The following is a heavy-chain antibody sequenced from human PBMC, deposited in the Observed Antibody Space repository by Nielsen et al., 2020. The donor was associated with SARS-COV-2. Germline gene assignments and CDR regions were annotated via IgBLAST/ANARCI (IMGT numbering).Heavy chain of an antibody. J-gene: IGHJ4*02. V-gene: IGHV3-23*01. CDR1: GFTFSSFG. CDR2: ISASGSNT. D-gene: IGHD2/OR15-2a*01. CDR3: AKDTTTTFYYFDS. Sequence: GESLKISCAASGFTFSSFGMSWVRQAPGKGLEWVSAISASGSNTFYTDSVKGRFTISRDNSGNTLYLQTNGLRAEDTAIYYCAKDTTTTFYYFDSWGQGTLVTVSS.